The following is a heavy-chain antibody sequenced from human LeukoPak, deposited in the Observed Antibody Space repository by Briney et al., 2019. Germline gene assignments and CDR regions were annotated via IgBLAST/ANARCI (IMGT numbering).Heavy chain of an antibody. CDR1: GFTFSSYA. V-gene: IGHV3-64*01. CDR3: ARTLRFLEWSHGMDV. CDR2: ISSNGGST. J-gene: IGHJ6*02. Sequence: GGSLRLSCAASGFTFSSYAMPWVRQAPGKGLEYVSAISSNGGSTYYANSVKGRFTISRDNSKNTLYPQMGSLRAEDMAVYYCARTLRFLEWSHGMDVWGQGTTVTVSS. D-gene: IGHD3-3*01.